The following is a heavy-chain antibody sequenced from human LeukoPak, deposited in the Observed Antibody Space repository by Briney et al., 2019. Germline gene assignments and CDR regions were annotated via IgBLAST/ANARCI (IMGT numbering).Heavy chain of an antibody. CDR3: AKLVPGGMEGNWFDP. J-gene: IGHJ5*02. Sequence: GASLQISCEGSGYIFTSYWIGWGRPLPGKGLGGMGIIYPGDSDTRYSPSFQGQVTISADKSISTAYLQRSSLKASDTAMYYCAKLVPGGMEGNWFDPWGQGTLVTVSS. D-gene: IGHD6-6*01. V-gene: IGHV5-51*01. CDR2: IYPGDSDT. CDR1: GYIFTSYW.